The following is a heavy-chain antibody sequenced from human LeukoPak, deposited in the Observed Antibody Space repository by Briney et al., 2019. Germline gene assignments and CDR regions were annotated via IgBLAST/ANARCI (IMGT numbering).Heavy chain of an antibody. V-gene: IGHV1-18*01. CDR3: ARFIADRPDNWFDP. CDR1: GYTFTSYG. D-gene: IGHD6-6*01. Sequence: ASVKVSCKASGYTFTSYGISWVRQAPGQGLEWMGWISAYNGNTNYAQKLQGRVTMTTDTSTSTAYMELRSLRSDDTAVYYCARFIADRPDNWFDPWGQGTLVTVSS. J-gene: IGHJ5*02. CDR2: ISAYNGNT.